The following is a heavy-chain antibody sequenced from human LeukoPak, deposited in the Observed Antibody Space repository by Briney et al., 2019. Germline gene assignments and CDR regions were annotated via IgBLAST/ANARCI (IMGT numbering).Heavy chain of an antibody. Sequence: GGSLRLSCVASGFNFSSYSMTWVRQAPGKGLDWVSYIHSATNTIYYADSVKGRFTNSRDNAKNSLYLQMNSLRVDDTAVYYCARVPYSSAWDSWGQGTLVTVSS. CDR3: ARVPYSSAWDS. J-gene: IGHJ4*02. V-gene: IGHV3-48*01. CDR1: GFNFSSYS. CDR2: IHSATNTI. D-gene: IGHD6-25*01.